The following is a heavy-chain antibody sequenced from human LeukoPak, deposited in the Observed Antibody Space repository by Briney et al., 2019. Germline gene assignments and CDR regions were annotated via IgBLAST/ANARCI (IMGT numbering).Heavy chain of an antibody. CDR2: ISAYNGNT. CDR3: ARDPLYCSGGSCYAVSYYYYGMDV. J-gene: IGHJ6*04. CDR1: GYTFTSYG. V-gene: IGHV1-18*04. Sequence: ASVKVSCKASGYTFTSYGISWVRQAPGQGLEWMGWISAYNGNTNYAQKLQGRVTMTTDTSTSTAYMELRSLRSDDTAVYYCARDPLYCSGGSCYAVSYYYYGMDVWGKGTTFTVSS. D-gene: IGHD2-15*01.